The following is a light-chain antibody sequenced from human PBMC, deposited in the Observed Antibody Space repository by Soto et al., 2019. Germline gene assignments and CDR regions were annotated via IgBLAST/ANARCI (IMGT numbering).Light chain of an antibody. Sequence: QSALTQPRSVSGSPGQSVTISCAGTNSDLGAYNYVSWFQQHPGEAPKVIIYDVNERPSGVPDRFSGSKSGHTASLTISGLQSEDEADYYCCSFAGGYTFVFGTGTKSPS. J-gene: IGLJ1*01. V-gene: IGLV2-11*01. CDR2: DVN. CDR1: NSDLGAYNY. CDR3: CSFAGGYTFV.